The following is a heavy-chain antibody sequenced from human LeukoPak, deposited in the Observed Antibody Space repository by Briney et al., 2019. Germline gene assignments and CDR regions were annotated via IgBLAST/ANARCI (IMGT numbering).Heavy chain of an antibody. V-gene: IGHV3-15*01. Sequence: PGGSLRLSCAASGFTFSNAWMSWVRQAPGKGLEWVGRIKSKTDGGTTDYAAPVKGRFTISRDDSKNTLYLQMNSLRAEDTAVYYCAKDRGGYCSGGSCSLVGVWGPSAFDYWGQGTLVTVSS. CDR1: GFTFSNAW. J-gene: IGHJ4*02. CDR2: IKSKTDGGTT. CDR3: AKDRGGYCSGGSCSLVGVWGPSAFDY. D-gene: IGHD2-15*01.